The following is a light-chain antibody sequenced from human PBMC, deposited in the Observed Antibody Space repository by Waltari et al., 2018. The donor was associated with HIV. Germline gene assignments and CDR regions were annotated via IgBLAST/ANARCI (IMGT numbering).Light chain of an antibody. J-gene: IGLJ1*01. CDR3: TSYTSTSTQV. V-gene: IGLV2-14*03. Sequence: QSVLTQPASVSGSPGQSITISCTGTNDDIGSYIYVSWYQQHPGKAPKLLMYDVSSRPSGVSDRFSGSKSGHTASLTISGIQTEDEAHYYCTSYTSTSTQVFGTGTTVTVL. CDR1: NDDIGSYIY. CDR2: DVS.